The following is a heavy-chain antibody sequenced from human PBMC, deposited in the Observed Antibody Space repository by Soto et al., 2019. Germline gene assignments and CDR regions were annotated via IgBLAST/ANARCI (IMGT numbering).Heavy chain of an antibody. D-gene: IGHD6-13*01. CDR1: GFTFSSYG. CDR3: AREGKGWYSSSRYYIDY. CDR2: IWYDGSNK. Sequence: QVQLVESGGGVVQPGRSLRLSCAASGFTFSSYGMHWVRQAPGKGLEWVAVIWYDGSNKYYADSVKGRFTISRDNSKNTLYLQMNSLRAEDTDVYYCAREGKGWYSSSRYYIDYWGQGTLVTVSS. J-gene: IGHJ4*02. V-gene: IGHV3-33*01.